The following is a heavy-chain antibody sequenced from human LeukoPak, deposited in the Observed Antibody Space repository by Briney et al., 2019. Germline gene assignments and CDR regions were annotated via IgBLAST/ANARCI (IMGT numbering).Heavy chain of an antibody. CDR1: ALTFDDYA. J-gene: IGHJ6*02. CDR3: AKDIDTGLASGMDV. CDR2: ISWDSSNR. Sequence: GRSMRLSCAAYALTFDDYAMHWDRQAPGEGLEWVSGISWDSSNRGYADSVKGRFTISRDNAKDSLYMRMNSLRAEDTALYYCAKDIDTGLASGMDVWGQGTTVTVSS. D-gene: IGHD5-18*01. V-gene: IGHV3-9*01.